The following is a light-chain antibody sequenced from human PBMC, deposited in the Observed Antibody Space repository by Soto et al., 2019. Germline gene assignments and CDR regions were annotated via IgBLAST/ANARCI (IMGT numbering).Light chain of an antibody. J-gene: IGLJ3*02. CDR1: SSDVGSYTL. CDR2: EDR. Sequence: QSVLTQPASLSGSPGQSITISCTGSSSDVGSYTLVSWYQQHPGKAPKLMIFEDRKRPSGVSNRFSGSKSGNTASLTVSGLQAEDEADYYCCSYAGSSTWVFGGGTKLTVL. V-gene: IGLV2-23*01. CDR3: CSYAGSSTWV.